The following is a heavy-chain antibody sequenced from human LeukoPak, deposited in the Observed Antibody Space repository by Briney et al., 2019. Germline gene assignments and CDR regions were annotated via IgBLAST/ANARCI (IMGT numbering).Heavy chain of an antibody. V-gene: IGHV3-21*01. D-gene: IGHD2-2*01. J-gene: IGHJ6*03. Sequence: GGSLRLSCAASGFTFSSYSMNWVRQAPGKGLEWVSSISSSSSYIYYADSVKGRFTISRDNAKNSLYLQMNSLRAEDTAVYYCASPAVVPAATTNFYYYYYMDVWGKGTTVTVSS. CDR2: ISSSSSYI. CDR3: ASPAVVPAATTNFYYYYYMDV. CDR1: GFTFSSYS.